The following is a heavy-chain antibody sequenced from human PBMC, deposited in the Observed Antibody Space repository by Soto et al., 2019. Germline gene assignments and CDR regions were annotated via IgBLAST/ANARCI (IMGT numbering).Heavy chain of an antibody. J-gene: IGHJ4*02. CDR3: ARRAETNGWNGFGADKYYFDF. CDR1: RYTFTSYD. D-gene: IGHD1-1*01. CDR2: MNPNTGNS. V-gene: IGHV1-8*01. Sequence: QVQLVQSGAEVRKPGASVKVSCEASRYTFTSYDIYWVRQATGQGLEWMGWMNPNTGNSGYAQKFQGRVTMTSDTSISTAHMELSSLRSEDTAVYYCARRAETNGWNGFGADKYYFDFWGQGTLVTVSS.